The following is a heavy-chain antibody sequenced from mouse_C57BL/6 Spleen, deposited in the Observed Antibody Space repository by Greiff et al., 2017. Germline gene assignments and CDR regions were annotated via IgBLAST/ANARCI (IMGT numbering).Heavy chain of an antibody. J-gene: IGHJ4*01. V-gene: IGHV1-19*01. CDR3: ARLGYDYFYAMDY. CDR2: INPYNGGT. CDR1: GYTFTDYY. Sequence: EVKLQESGPVLVKPGASVKMSCKASGYTFTDYYMNWVKQSHGKSLEWIGVINPYNGGTSYNQKFKGKATLTVDKSSSTAYMELNSLTSEDSAVYYCARLGYDYFYAMDYWGQGTSVTVSS. D-gene: IGHD2-4*01.